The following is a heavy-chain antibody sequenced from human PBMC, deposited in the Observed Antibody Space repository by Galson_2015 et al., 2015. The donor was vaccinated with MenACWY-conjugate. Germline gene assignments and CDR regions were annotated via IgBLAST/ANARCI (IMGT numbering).Heavy chain of an antibody. J-gene: IGHJ6*03. CDR2: IIPIFGTA. CDR1: GGTFSSYA. CDR3: AWTNSGGNACYYHYTDA. Sequence: SVKVSCKASGGTFSSYAISWVRQAPGQGLEWMGGIIPIFGTANYAQKFQGRVTITADESTSTAYMELSSLRSEDTAVYYCAWTNSGGNACYYHYTDAWGKGTTVTVSS. D-gene: IGHD4-23*01. V-gene: IGHV1-69*13.